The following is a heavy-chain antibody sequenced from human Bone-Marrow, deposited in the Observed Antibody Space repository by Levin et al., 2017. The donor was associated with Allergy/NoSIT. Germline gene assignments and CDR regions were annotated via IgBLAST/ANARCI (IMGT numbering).Heavy chain of an antibody. J-gene: IGHJ6*02. D-gene: IGHD4-17*01. V-gene: IGHV3-7*01. CDR2: IKEDGSDK. CDR3: ARGYDYGDYAEAEDFYYGLDV. Sequence: AASVKVSCVASGFSFSTYWMSWVRQAPGKGLEWVANIKEDGSDKYYVDSVKGRVTVSRDNAKNSLYLQMNSLRAEDTAVYYCARGYDYGDYAEAEDFYYGLDVWGQGTTVTVS. CDR1: GFSFSTYW.